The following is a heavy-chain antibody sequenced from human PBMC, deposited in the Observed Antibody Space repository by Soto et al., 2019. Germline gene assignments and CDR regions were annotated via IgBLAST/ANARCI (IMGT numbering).Heavy chain of an antibody. CDR2: INPNSGGT. Sequence: GPSVKVSCKASGYTFTGYYMHWVRQAPGQGLEWMGWINPNSGGTNYAQKFQGWVTMTRDTSISTAYMELSRLRSDDTAVYYCARDTRSSSWLNYYYYGMDVWGQGTTVTVSS. D-gene: IGHD6-13*01. J-gene: IGHJ6*02. V-gene: IGHV1-2*04. CDR3: ARDTRSSSWLNYYYYGMDV. CDR1: GYTFTGYY.